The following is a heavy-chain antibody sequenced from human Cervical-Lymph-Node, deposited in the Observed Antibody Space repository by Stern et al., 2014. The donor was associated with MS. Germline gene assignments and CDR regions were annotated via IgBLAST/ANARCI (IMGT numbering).Heavy chain of an antibody. J-gene: IGHJ4*02. CDR2: IYSSGSA. CDR1: GGSISGYY. V-gene: IGHV4-59*01. CDR3: VRVPGGGGYVDY. Sequence: QVQLQESGPGLVKPSETLSLTCTVSGGSISGYYWSWIRQPPGNGLEWIGHIYSSGSADYNPSLKSRVTISVDTSSNQFSLDLNSVTAADTAVYYCVRVPGGGGYVDYWGQGILVTVSP. D-gene: IGHD2-15*01.